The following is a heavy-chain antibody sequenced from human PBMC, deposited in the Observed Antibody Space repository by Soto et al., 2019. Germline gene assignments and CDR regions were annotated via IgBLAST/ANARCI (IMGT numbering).Heavy chain of an antibody. CDR1: GFTFSSYA. D-gene: IGHD2-15*01. CDR2: ISGSGGST. CDR3: AKQIHTMVAATQAIYFDY. J-gene: IGHJ4*02. V-gene: IGHV3-23*01. Sequence: GGSLRLSCAASGFTFSSYAMSWVRQAPGKGLEWVSAISGSGGSTYYADSVKGRFTISRDNSKNTLYLQMNSLRAEDTAVYYCAKQIHTMVAATQAIYFDYWGQGTLVTVSS.